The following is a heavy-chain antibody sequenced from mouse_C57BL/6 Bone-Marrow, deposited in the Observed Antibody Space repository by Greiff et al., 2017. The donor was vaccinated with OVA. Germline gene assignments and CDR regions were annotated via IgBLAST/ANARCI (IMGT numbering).Heavy chain of an antibody. CDR3: ARGRITTVVGY. Sequence: QVQLKESGAELARPGASVKLSCKASGYTFTSYGISWVKQRTGQGLEWIGEIYPRSGNTYYNEKFKGKATLTADKSSSTAYMELRSLTSEDSAVYFCARGRITTVVGYWGQGTTLTVSS. V-gene: IGHV1-81*01. D-gene: IGHD1-1*01. CDR2: IYPRSGNT. CDR1: GYTFTSYG. J-gene: IGHJ2*01.